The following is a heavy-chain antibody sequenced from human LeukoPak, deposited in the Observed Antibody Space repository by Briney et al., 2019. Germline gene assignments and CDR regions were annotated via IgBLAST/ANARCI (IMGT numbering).Heavy chain of an antibody. CDR1: GFTFSSYG. Sequence: PGGSLRLSCAAFGFTFSSYGMHWVRQAPGKGLEWVAVIWYDGSNKYYADSVKGRFTISRDNSKNTLYLQTNSLRAEDTAVYYCAREGEKKSGSVYWFDYWGQGTLVTVSS. J-gene: IGHJ4*02. CDR2: IWYDGSNK. D-gene: IGHD3-22*01. V-gene: IGHV3-33*01. CDR3: AREGEKKSGSVYWFDY.